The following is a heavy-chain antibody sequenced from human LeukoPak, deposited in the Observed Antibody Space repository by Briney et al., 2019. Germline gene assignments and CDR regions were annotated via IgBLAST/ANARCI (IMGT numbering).Heavy chain of an antibody. V-gene: IGHV3-74*01. CDR1: GFTFTDSW. Sequence: GGSLRLSCVAHGFTFTDSWMHWVRQAPGKGLVWVSQIHTDGSRTNYADSVRGRFSISIDGAKNTLYLQMSSLRVEDTAVYYCAREVDAFDIWGQGTMVTVSS. CDR3: AREVDAFDI. CDR2: IHTDGSRT. J-gene: IGHJ3*02.